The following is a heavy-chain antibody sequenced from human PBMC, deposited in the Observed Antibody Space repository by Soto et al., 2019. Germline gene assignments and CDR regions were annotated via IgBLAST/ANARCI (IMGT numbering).Heavy chain of an antibody. Sequence: GGSLRLSCVGSGFIFSDYAMSWVRQVPGKGLEWVAGISNSGGRTHYTDSVKGRFTISRDNSKNTVDLQMNSLRVEDTAIYYCAKAVDGNGLRPFDSWGQGTLVTVSS. D-gene: IGHD6-19*01. CDR2: ISNSGGRT. J-gene: IGHJ4*02. CDR3: AKAVDGNGLRPFDS. V-gene: IGHV3-23*01. CDR1: GFIFSDYA.